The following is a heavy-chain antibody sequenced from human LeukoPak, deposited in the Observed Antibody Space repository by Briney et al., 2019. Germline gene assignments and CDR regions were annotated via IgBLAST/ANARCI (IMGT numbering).Heavy chain of an antibody. V-gene: IGHV3-23*01. CDR1: GFTFSSYA. Sequence: GGSLRLSCAASGFTFSSYAMSWVRQTPGKGLEWVSGISGSGGRTYYADYADSVKGRFTISRDNSKSTLYLQMNSLRAEDTAVYYCAKDPSSPGYFFDYWGQGTLVSVSS. D-gene: IGHD6-6*01. J-gene: IGHJ4*02. CDR2: ISGSGGRT. CDR3: AKDPSSPGYFFDY.